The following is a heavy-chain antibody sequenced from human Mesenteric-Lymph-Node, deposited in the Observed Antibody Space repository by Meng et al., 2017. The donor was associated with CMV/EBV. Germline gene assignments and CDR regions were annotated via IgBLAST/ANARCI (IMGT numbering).Heavy chain of an antibody. CDR2: INGSGGST. CDR3: AKEKFSRAYDILTGYYGSEFDY. CDR1: HA. Sequence: HAMGWEREAPGKGLEWVSAINGSGGSTYYADSVKGRFTIYRDNSTNTLYLQMNSLRAEDTAVYYCAKEKFSRAYDILTGYYGSEFDYWGQGTLVTVSS. J-gene: IGHJ4*02. V-gene: IGHV3-23*01. D-gene: IGHD3-9*01.